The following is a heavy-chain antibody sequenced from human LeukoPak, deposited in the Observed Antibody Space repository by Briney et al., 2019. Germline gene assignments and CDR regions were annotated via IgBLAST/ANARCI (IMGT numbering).Heavy chain of an antibody. Sequence: SETLSLTCTVSGGSISSYYWSWIRQPPGKGLEWIGYIYYSGSTNYNPSLKSRVTISVDTSKNQFSLKLSSVTAADTAVYYCARAHGDPGWYWYFDLWGRGTLVTVSS. CDR3: ARAHGDPGWYWYFDL. J-gene: IGHJ2*01. V-gene: IGHV4-59*01. CDR1: GGSISSYY. CDR2: IYYSGST. D-gene: IGHD4-17*01.